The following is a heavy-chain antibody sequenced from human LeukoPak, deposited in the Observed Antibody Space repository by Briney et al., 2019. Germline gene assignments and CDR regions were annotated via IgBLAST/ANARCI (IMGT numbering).Heavy chain of an antibody. D-gene: IGHD6-6*01. J-gene: IGHJ4*02. CDR3: ARADDSSSSPFDY. CDR2: IIPIFGTA. CDR1: GGTFSSYA. V-gene: IGHV1-69*13. Sequence: SVKASCKASGGTFSSYAISWVRQAPGQGLEWMGGIIPIFGTANYAQKFQGRVTITADESTSTAYMELSSLRSEDTAVYYCARADDSSSSPFDYWGQGTLVTVSS.